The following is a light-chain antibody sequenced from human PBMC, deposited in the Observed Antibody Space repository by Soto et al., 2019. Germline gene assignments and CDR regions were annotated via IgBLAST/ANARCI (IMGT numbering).Light chain of an antibody. J-gene: IGKJ1*01. V-gene: IGKV1-39*01. CDR1: QSIANY. Sequence: GDRVTITCRASQSIANYLNWYQQKPGKAPKLLIYAASTLESGVPSRFSGNGSGTDFTLTISSLQPEDFATYYCQQSYNNPKTFGQGTKVDIK. CDR3: QQSYNNPKT. CDR2: AAS.